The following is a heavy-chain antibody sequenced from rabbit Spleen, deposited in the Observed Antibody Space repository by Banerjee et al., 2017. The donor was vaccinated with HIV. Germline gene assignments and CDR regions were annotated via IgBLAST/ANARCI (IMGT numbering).Heavy chain of an antibody. Sequence: QEQLVAYGGDLVQPEGSLTLTCKASGLDLSRNYWICWVRQAPGKGLEWSACIVTGSVGITYYASWAKGRFIMSRTSSTTVTLQMTSLTAADTATYFCARDLVAVIGWNFNLWGQGTLVTVS. CDR1: GLDLSRNYW. CDR2: IVTGSVGIT. CDR3: ARDLVAVIGWNFNL. D-gene: IGHD1-1*01. J-gene: IGHJ4*01. V-gene: IGHV1S45*01.